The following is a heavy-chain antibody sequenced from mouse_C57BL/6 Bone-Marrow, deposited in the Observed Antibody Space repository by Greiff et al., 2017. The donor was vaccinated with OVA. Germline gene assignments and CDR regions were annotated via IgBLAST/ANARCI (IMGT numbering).Heavy chain of an antibody. CDR3: AREATVVASPFAY. V-gene: IGHV1-69*01. Sequence: QVQLQQSGAELVMPGASVKLSCKASGYTFTSYWMHWVKQRPGQGLEWIGEIDPSDSYTNYNQKFKGKSTLTVDKSSSTAYMQLSSLTSEDSAVYYCAREATVVASPFAYWGQGTLVTVSA. CDR1: GYTFTSYW. J-gene: IGHJ3*01. D-gene: IGHD1-1*01. CDR2: IDPSDSYT.